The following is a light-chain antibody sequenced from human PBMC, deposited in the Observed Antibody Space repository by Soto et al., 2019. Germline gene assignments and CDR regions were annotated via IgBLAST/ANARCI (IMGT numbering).Light chain of an antibody. V-gene: IGKV3-15*01. CDR1: QSVSSN. CDR2: GAS. J-gene: IGKJ5*01. CDR3: QQYNNWPPAT. Sequence: EIVVTQSPATLSVSPGERATVSCRASQSVSSNLAWYQQKPGQAPRLLIYGASTRATGIPARFSGSGSGTEFTLTISSLQSEDFAVYYCQQYNNWPPATFGQGTRLEIK.